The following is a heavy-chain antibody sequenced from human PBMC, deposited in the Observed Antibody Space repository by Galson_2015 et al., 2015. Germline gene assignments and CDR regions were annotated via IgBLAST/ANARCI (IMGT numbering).Heavy chain of an antibody. CDR2: IWFDGSKK. D-gene: IGHD3-10*01. CDR1: GFTFSTYG. V-gene: IGHV3-33*01. J-gene: IGHJ6*03. Sequence: SLRLSCAASGFTFSTYGMHWVRQAPGKGLEWVAIIWFDGSKKYYADSVKGRFTISRDNSKNTLSLQMNSVRAEDAAVYYCARSPLIWFRAVPYYHYMDVWGKGTTVTVSS. CDR3: ARSPLIWFRAVPYYHYMDV.